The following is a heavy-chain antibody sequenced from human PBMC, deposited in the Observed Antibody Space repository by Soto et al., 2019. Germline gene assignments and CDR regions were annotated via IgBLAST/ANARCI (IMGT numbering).Heavy chain of an antibody. D-gene: IGHD2-2*01. CDR3: AKDSKSLSLSAARVYGMDV. Sequence: GGSLRLSCAGSGFMFSSFAMTWVRQAPGKGLEWVSTTRSNGEHTYYADSVKGRFTVSRDNSKNTLFLEMSSLRAEDSAIYYCAKDSKSLSLSAARVYGMDVWGQGTTVTVYS. CDR2: TRSNGEHT. V-gene: IGHV3-23*01. CDR1: GFMFSSFA. J-gene: IGHJ6*02.